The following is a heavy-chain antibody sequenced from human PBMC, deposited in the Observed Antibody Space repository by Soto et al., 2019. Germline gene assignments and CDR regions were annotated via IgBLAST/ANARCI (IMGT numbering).Heavy chain of an antibody. CDR2: INVGNGDT. CDR1: GYTFSSHA. Sequence: ASVKVSCKASGYTFSSHATHWVRQASGQRLEWMGWINVGNGDTKSSQNLQGRVTITRDTSASTVYMELSSLRSEDTAVYYCVRVGGSGWTLDFWGQGTLVNVS. V-gene: IGHV1-3*01. D-gene: IGHD6-25*01. J-gene: IGHJ4*02. CDR3: VRVGGSGWTLDF.